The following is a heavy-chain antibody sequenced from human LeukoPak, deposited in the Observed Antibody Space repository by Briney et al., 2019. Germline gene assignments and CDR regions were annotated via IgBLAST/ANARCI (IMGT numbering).Heavy chain of an antibody. Sequence: GGSLRLSCAASRFIFNSYGMHWVRQAPGKGLEWVAVIWYDGSNKYYAVSVKGRFTISRDNSKNTLYVQVNSLGTEDTAAYYCAKGSYYDSSGSFYFDYWGQGTLVTVPS. J-gene: IGHJ4*02. D-gene: IGHD3-22*01. CDR1: RFIFNSYG. CDR3: AKGSYYDSSGSFYFDY. CDR2: IWYDGSNK. V-gene: IGHV3-33*06.